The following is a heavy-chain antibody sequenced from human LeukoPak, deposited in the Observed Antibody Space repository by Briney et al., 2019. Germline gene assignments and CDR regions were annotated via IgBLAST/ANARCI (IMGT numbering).Heavy chain of an antibody. Sequence: GGSLRLSCAASGFTFSGSAIHWVRQASGKGLEWVARIKKKAESYATAYVASVKGRFTISRDDSKNTAYLQMDSLKTEDTAMYYCTRLSGGNSDSYYYGLDVWGQGTTVTVSS. CDR2: IKKKAESYAT. J-gene: IGHJ6*02. D-gene: IGHD4-23*01. CDR3: TRLSGGNSDSYYYGLDV. CDR1: GFTFSGSA. V-gene: IGHV3-73*01.